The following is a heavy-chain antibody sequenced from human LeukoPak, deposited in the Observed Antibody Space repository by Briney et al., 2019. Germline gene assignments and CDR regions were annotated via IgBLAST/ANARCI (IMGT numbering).Heavy chain of an antibody. V-gene: IGHV4-39*07. CDR1: GDSIGSSSYY. Sequence: SETLSLTCTVSGDSIGSSSYYWGWIRQPPGKGLEWIANINYRGSTYYNPSLKSRLTISVDTSKNQFSLKLSSVTAADTAMYFCVRGGYTSAWYAGHWGQGTLVTVSS. CDR3: VRGGYTSAWYAGH. J-gene: IGHJ4*02. D-gene: IGHD6-19*01. CDR2: INYRGST.